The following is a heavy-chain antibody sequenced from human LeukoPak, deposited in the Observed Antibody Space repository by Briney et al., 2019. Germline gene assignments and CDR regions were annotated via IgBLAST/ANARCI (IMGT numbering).Heavy chain of an antibody. D-gene: IGHD5-24*01. CDR2: IIPIFGTA. V-gene: IGHV1-69*05. CDR3: ASRSRDGYNFDY. J-gene: IGHJ4*02. Sequence: ASVKVSCKASGGTFSSYAISWVRQAPGQGLEWMGAIIPIFGTANYAQKFQGRVTITTDESTSTAYMELSSLRSEDTAVYYCASRSRDGYNFDYWGQGTLVTVSS. CDR1: GGTFSSYA.